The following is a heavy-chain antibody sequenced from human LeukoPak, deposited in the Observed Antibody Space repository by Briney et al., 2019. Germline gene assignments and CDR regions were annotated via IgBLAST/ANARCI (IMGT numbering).Heavy chain of an antibody. CDR1: GGTFSSYA. CDR3: ARDGPYSSSWYVSTSTYYSDY. CDR2: IIPIFGTA. D-gene: IGHD6-13*01. V-gene: IGHV1-69*05. Sequence: SVKVSCKASGGTFSSYAISWVRQAPGQGLEWMGRIIPIFGTANYAQKFQGRVTITTDESTSTAYMELSSLRSEDTAVYYCARDGPYSSSWYVSTSTYYSDYWGQGTLVTVSS. J-gene: IGHJ4*02.